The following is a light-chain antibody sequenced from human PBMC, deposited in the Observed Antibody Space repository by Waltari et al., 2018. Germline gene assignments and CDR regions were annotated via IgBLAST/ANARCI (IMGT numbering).Light chain of an antibody. Sequence: EIVLTQSPGTLSLSPGERATLSCRASLNINSNYLAWYQQKPGQAPRIPIYGASSRATGIPDMFSGSGSGTDFTLTISVLEPEDFVVYYCQQYSYPPLIFGGGTKVEIK. J-gene: IGKJ4*01. CDR1: LNINSNY. CDR2: GAS. V-gene: IGKV3-20*01. CDR3: QQYSYPPLI.